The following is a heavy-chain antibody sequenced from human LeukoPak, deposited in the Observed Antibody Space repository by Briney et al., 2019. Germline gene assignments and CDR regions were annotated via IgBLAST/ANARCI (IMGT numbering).Heavy chain of an antibody. Sequence: SETLSLTCTVSGGSISTYYWSWIRQPPGKGLEWIGYISYSGSTNYNPSLESRVTISVDTSDNQFSLKLSSVTAADTAVYYCARRGEYSIYYYGSGSYYNSRNWFDPWGQGTLVTVSS. J-gene: IGHJ5*02. CDR1: GGSISTYY. D-gene: IGHD3-10*01. CDR2: ISYSGST. CDR3: ARRGEYSIYYYGSGSYYNSRNWFDP. V-gene: IGHV4-59*12.